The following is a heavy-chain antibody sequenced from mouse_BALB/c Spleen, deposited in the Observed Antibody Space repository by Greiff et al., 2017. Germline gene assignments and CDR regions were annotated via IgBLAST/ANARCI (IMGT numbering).Heavy chain of an antibody. J-gene: IGHJ3*01. V-gene: IGHV14-1*02. CDR1: GFNLKDYY. CDR2: IDPENGNT. CDR3: ARVRQFAY. D-gene: IGHD2-14*01. Sequence: VQLQQSGAELVRPGALVKLSCKASGFNLKDYYMHWVKQRPEQGLEWIGWIDPENGNTIYDPKFQGKASITADTSSNTAYLQLSSLTSEDTAVYYCARVRQFAYWGQGTLVTVSA.